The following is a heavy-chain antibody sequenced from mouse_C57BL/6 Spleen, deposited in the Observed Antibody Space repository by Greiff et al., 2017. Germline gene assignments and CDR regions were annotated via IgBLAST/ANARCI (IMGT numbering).Heavy chain of an antibody. CDR3: TRNDGYPGYFDY. Sequence: EVQLVESGEGLVKPGGSLKLSCAASGFTFSSYAMSWVRQTPEKRLAWVAYISSGGDYIYYADTVKGRFTISRDHARNTLYLQVSSLKSEDTAMYYGTRNDGYPGYFDYWGQGTTLTVSS. V-gene: IGHV5-9-1*02. D-gene: IGHD2-3*01. CDR2: ISSGGDYI. CDR1: GFTFSSYA. J-gene: IGHJ2*01.